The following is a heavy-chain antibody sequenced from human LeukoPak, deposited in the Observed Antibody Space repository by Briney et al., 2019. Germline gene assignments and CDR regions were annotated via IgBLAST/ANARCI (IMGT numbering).Heavy chain of an antibody. V-gene: IGHV3-7*04. CDR1: GFTFSTYW. J-gene: IGHJ4*02. Sequence: PGGSLRLSCAASGFTFSTYWMSWVRQAPGKGLEWVANIHQDGNEKYYVDSVKGRFTISRDNAKNSLYLQMNSLRAEDTAVYSCARGDKFSGDYWGQGPLVTVSS. CDR3: ARGDKFSGDY. CDR2: IHQDGNEK. D-gene: IGHD2-15*01.